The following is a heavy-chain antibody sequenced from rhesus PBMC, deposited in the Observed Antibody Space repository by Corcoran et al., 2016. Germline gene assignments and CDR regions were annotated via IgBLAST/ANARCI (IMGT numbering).Heavy chain of an antibody. Sequence: QLQLQESGPGLVKPSETLSLTCAVSGGSISSNYWSWIRQPPGKGLEWIGRISGIGGSTDYNPCLKSRVTISTDTAKNQFSLKLSSVTAADTAVYYCVRAPLYGSTLFDYWGQGVLVTVSS. CDR2: ISGIGGST. J-gene: IGHJ4*01. CDR1: GGSISSNY. CDR3: VRAPLYGSTLFDY. D-gene: IGHD4-29*01. V-gene: IGHV4-173*01.